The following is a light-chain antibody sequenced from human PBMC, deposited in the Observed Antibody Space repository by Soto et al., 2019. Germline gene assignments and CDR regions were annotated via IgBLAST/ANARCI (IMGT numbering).Light chain of an antibody. Sequence: IQMTQSPSTLSASVGDRVTITCRASQSISIWLAWYQQKPGKAPNLLIHKASSLESEVPSRFSGSGSGTEFTLTINSLQPDDSETYYCQQYNSDSTFGQGTKVEIK. CDR2: KAS. CDR3: QQYNSDST. J-gene: IGKJ1*01. CDR1: QSISIW. V-gene: IGKV1-5*03.